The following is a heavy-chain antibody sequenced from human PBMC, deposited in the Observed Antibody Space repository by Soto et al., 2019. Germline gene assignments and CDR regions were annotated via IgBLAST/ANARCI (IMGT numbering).Heavy chain of an antibody. J-gene: IGHJ4*01. CDR3: ANAYGSGSRNNDY. CDR2: ISGSGANT. Sequence: EVQLLESGGGLVQPGGSLRFSCAASGFTFSNYAMSWVRQAPGKGLEWVSAISGSGANTYYADSVKGRFTISRDNSKNTLYLQMNSLRAEDTAVYYCANAYGSGSRNNDYWGQGTLVTVSS. D-gene: IGHD3-10*01. V-gene: IGHV3-23*01. CDR1: GFTFSNYA.